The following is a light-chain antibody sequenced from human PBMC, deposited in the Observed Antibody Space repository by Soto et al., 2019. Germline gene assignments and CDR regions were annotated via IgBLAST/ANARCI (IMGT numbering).Light chain of an antibody. Sequence: QSALTQPRSVSGSPGQSATISCTGTSNNIGAYTFVSWYQQHPGKAPNLIIYHVNKRPSGVPDRFSGSKSGNTASLTISGLQAEDESDYYCSAYGGNADVVFGGGTKLTVL. V-gene: IGLV2-11*01. CDR3: SAYGGNADVV. CDR1: SNNIGAYTF. J-gene: IGLJ2*01. CDR2: HVN.